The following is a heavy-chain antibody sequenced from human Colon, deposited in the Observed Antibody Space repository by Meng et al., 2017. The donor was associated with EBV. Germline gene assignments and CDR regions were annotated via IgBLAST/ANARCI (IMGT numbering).Heavy chain of an antibody. CDR3: ARRGPSGNFSP. J-gene: IGHJ5*02. CDR2: INHSGST. Sequence: HMRQWGAGLLRPSRTPYRTWDVYGGSLSGHYWTSSRQPPGKGLEWIGEINHSGSTNYNPSLKSRVTISLDTSKKQFSLKVSSVTAADSAVYYCARRGPSGNFSPWSQGALVTVSS. CDR1: GGSLSGHY. D-gene: IGHD3-10*01. V-gene: IGHV4-34*01.